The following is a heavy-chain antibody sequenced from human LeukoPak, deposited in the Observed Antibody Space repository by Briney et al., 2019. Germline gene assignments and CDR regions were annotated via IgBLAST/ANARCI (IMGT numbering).Heavy chain of an antibody. CDR1: GGSISSSSYY. CDR2: INYSGST. V-gene: IGHV4-39*01. J-gene: IGHJ4*02. Sequence: PSETLSFTCTVSGGSISSSSYYWGWIRQPPGKGLEWIESINYSGSTYYNPSLKSRVTISVDTSKNQFSLKLSSVTAADTAVYYCARQPYSSSVLYFDYWGQGTLVTVSS. CDR3: ARQPYSSSVLYFDY. D-gene: IGHD6-19*01.